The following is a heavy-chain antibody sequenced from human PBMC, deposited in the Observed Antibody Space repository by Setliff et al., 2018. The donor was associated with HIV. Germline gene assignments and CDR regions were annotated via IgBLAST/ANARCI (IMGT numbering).Heavy chain of an antibody. CDR3: ARGALLAVFDFDH. V-gene: IGHV1-69*13. D-gene: IGHD3-10*01. CDR2: IIPIFDRT. CDR1: GGTLSSHA. Sequence: GASVKVSCKIFGGTLSSHALSWVRQAPGQGLEWMGGIIPIFDRTNYAQKFQGRVTITADESTSTAYMELSSLRSEDTAVYYCARGALLAVFDFDHWGHGTLVTVSS. J-gene: IGHJ4*01.